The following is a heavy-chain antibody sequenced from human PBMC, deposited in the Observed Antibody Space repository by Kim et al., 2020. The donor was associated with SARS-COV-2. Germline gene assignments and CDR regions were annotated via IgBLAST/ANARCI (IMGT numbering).Heavy chain of an antibody. D-gene: IGHD3-10*01. J-gene: IGHJ4*02. CDR3: ARTVKYYYTVGFAS. CDR2: ISGYNGNT. V-gene: IGHV1-18*04. CDR1: GYTFTNHA. Sequence: ASVKVSCRASGYTFTNHAISWVRQAPGQGLEWMGWISGYNGNTNYAQRLQGRVTMTTDTSTSTAYMELRSLRSDDTAVYYCARTVKYYYTVGFASWGQGT.